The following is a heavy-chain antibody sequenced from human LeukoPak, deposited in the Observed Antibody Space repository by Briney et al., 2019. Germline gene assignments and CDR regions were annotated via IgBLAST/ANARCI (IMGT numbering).Heavy chain of an antibody. CDR1: GFTFSSYS. D-gene: IGHD2/OR15-2a*01. CDR2: ISSSSRHI. V-gene: IGHV3-21*01. J-gene: IGHJ6*02. CDR3: ARDRRAFEGYGMDV. Sequence: PGGSLRLSCAASGFTFSSYSMKWVRQAPGGGLEWDSSISSSSRHIYYADSVKGRFTTSRDNAKNSRYLQMNSLRAEDTAVYYCARDRRAFEGYGMDVGGQGTTVTVSS.